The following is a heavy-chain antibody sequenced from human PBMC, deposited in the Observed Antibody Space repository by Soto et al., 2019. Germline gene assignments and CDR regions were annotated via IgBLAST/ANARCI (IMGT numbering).Heavy chain of an antibody. CDR1: GFTFSNAW. CDR3: TSTSTLGSGSWP. J-gene: IGHJ4*02. V-gene: IGHV3-15*07. Sequence: EVQLVESGGGLVKPGGSLRLSCAASGFTFSNAWMNWVRQAPGKGLEWVGRIKSRTDGGTTDYAAPVKGRFTFSRDDSQNTVYLQTNSLKTEDTAVYYCTSTSTLGSGSWPWGQGTLVTVSS. D-gene: IGHD3-10*01. CDR2: IKSRTDGGTT.